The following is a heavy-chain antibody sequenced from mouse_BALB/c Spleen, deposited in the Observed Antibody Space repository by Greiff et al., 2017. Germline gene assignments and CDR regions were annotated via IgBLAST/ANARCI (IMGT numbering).Heavy chain of an antibody. Sequence: EVQLQQSGTVLARPGASVKMSCKASGYSFTSYWMHWVKQRPGQGLEWIGAIYPGNSDTSYNQKFKGKAKLTAVTSASTAYMELSSLTNEDSAVYYCTRRYYYGSSFDYWGQGTTLTVSS. CDR2: IYPGNSDT. J-gene: IGHJ2*01. D-gene: IGHD1-1*01. CDR3: TRRYYYGSSFDY. CDR1: GYSFTSYW. V-gene: IGHV1-5*01.